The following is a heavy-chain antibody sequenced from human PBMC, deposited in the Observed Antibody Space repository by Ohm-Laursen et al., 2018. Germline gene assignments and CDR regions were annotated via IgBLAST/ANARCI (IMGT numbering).Heavy chain of an antibody. CDR1: GYTFTSYG. Sequence: SSVKVSCKASGYTFTSYGISWVRQAPGQGLEWMGGIIPIFGTANYAQKFQGRVTITADKSTSTAYMELSSLRSEDTAVYYCARHYYDSSDPCFDYWGQGTLVTVSS. D-gene: IGHD3-22*01. J-gene: IGHJ4*02. V-gene: IGHV1-69*06. CDR3: ARHYYDSSDPCFDY. CDR2: IIPIFGTA.